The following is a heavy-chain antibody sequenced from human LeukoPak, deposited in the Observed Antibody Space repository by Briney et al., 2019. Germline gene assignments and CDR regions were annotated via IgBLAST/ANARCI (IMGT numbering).Heavy chain of an antibody. CDR2: IYYSGRT. J-gene: IGHJ3*02. CDR3: ARDFRGSVDAFDI. Sequence: SETLSLTCPVSGGSISYYYWNWMRQPPGKGLEWIGYIYYSGRTNYNPSLKSRVSISVDTSKNQFSLKLSSVTAADTAVYYCARDFRGSVDAFDIWGQGTMVAVSS. V-gene: IGHV4-59*01. CDR1: GGSISYYY.